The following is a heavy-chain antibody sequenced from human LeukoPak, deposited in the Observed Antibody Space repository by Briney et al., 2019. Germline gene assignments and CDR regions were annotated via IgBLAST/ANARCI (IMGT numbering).Heavy chain of an antibody. D-gene: IGHD3-3*01. J-gene: IGHJ6*02. V-gene: IGHV1-18*01. CDR2: ISADSGNT. Sequence: ASVKVSCKGSGYTFTSYGISWVRQAPGQGLEWMGCISADSGNTNYAQKLQGRVTVTTDTSRSTAYMGLRSLRSDDTAVYYCARVHIRAPTYDFWSGSRYGLDVWGQGTTVTVSS. CDR1: GYTFTSYG. CDR3: ARVHIRAPTYDFWSGSRYGLDV.